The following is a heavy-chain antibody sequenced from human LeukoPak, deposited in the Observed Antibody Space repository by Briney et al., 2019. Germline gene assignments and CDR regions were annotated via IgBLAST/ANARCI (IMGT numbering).Heavy chain of an antibody. CDR1: GGSISSYY. D-gene: IGHD1-7*01. CDR2: IYYSGST. V-gene: IGHV4-59*01. J-gene: IGHJ3*02. Sequence: SETLSLTCTVSGGSISSYYWSWIRQPPEKGLEWIGYIYYSGSTNYNPSLKSRVTISVDTSKNQFSLKLSSVTAADTAVYYCARGYGITGAFDIWGQGTMVTVSS. CDR3: ARGYGITGAFDI.